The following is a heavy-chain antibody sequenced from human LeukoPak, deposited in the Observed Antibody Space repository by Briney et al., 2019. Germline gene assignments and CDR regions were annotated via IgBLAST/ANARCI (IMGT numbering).Heavy chain of an antibody. D-gene: IGHD2-2*01. V-gene: IGHV3-30*18. CDR3: AKRGILGYCSSTSCSGDYMDV. CDR2: ISYDGSNK. J-gene: IGHJ6*03. Sequence: PGGSLRLSCAASGFTFSSYGMHWVRQAPGKGLEWVAVISYDGSNKHYADSVKGRFTISRDNSKNTLYLQMNSLRAEDTAVYYCAKRGILGYCSSTSCSGDYMDVWGKGTTVTVSS. CDR1: GFTFSSYG.